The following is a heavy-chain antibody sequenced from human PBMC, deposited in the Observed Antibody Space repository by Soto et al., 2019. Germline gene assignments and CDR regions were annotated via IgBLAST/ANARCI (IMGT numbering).Heavy chain of an antibody. D-gene: IGHD5-12*01. V-gene: IGHV1-2*04. Sequence: QVQLVQSGAEVRKPGASVTVSCRSSGDSFNDYYIHWVRQAPGQGLEWMGWINPNSGVTKYAQKCHGWVSMTRDTSIRTVYMQLSRLRSGDTAVYYCARESGGATATLDYYYFYMDVWGTGTTVTVSS. CDR3: ARESGGATATLDYYYFYMDV. CDR2: INPNSGVT. CDR1: GDSFNDYY. J-gene: IGHJ6*03.